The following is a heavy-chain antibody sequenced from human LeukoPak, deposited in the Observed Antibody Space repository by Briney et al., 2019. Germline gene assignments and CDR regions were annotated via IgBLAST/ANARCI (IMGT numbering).Heavy chain of an antibody. D-gene: IGHD2-21*01. V-gene: IGHV1-46*01. J-gene: IGHJ4*02. CDR1: GYTFTSYY. Sequence: ASVKVSCKASGYTFTSYYMHWVRQAPGQGLEWMGIINPSGGSTSYAQKFQGRVTMTRDTSTSTVYMELSSLRSEDTAVYYCARIITYCGGDCYYFDYWGQGTLVTVSS. CDR2: INPSGGST. CDR3: ARIITYCGGDCYYFDY.